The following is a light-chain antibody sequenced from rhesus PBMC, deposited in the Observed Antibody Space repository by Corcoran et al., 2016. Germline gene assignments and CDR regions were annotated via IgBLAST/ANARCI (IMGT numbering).Light chain of an antibody. CDR2: KAS. J-gene: IGKJ4*01. Sequence: DFQLTQSPSSLSASVGGRVTFTCRPSQGISSYLAWYQQEPGKAPKLRIYKASTLQSGVPSRFSGSGAGTDFTLNISSLQPEDVGTYYCQQRKRYPLTFGGGTKVEIK. V-gene: IGKV1-25*01. CDR3: QQRKRYPLT. CDR1: QGISSY.